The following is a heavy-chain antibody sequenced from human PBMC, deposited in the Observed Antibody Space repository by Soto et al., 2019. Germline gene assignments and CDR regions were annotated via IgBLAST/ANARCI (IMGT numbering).Heavy chain of an antibody. J-gene: IGHJ6*02. D-gene: IGHD2-2*01. CDR2: INSDGSST. Sequence: GGPRTLSCPASGFTLSSYWMHWFRQAPGKGLVWVSRINSDGSSTSYADSVKGRFTISRDNAKNTLYLQMNSLRAEDTAVYYCARELGVPAAKFYYYYGMDVWGQGTTVTVSS. CDR1: GFTLSSYW. V-gene: IGHV3-74*01. CDR3: ARELGVPAAKFYYYYGMDV.